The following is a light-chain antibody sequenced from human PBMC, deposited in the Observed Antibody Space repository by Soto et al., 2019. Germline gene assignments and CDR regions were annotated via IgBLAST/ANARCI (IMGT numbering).Light chain of an antibody. Sequence: QSALTQPASVSGSPGQSITISCTGTSSDVGNYNYVSWYQQHPGKAPKVIIYGVSNRPSGVSNRFSGSMSGNTASLTISGLQAEDEGDYYCSSFTTSSTPHYVFGTGTKVTVL. J-gene: IGLJ1*01. CDR2: GVS. CDR1: SSDVGNYNY. CDR3: SSFTTSSTPHYV. V-gene: IGLV2-14*01.